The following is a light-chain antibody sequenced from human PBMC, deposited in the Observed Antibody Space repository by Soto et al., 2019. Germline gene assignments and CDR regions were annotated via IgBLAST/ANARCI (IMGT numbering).Light chain of an antibody. CDR2: DVR. CDR1: SSDIGGYNY. V-gene: IGLV2-14*01. CDR3: SSYTSSSTVI. Sequence: QSALTQPASMSGSPGQSITISCTGTSSDIGGYNYISWYQQLPGKAPKFIIYDVRNRPSGVSNRFSGSRSGNTASRTISGLQAEDEADYYCSSYTSSSTVIFGGGTKLTVL. J-gene: IGLJ2*01.